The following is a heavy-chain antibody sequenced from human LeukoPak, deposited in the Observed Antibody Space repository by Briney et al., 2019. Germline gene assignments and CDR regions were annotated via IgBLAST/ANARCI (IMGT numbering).Heavy chain of an antibody. CDR2: IYTSGST. V-gene: IGHV4-61*02. CDR1: GGSISSGSYY. D-gene: IGHD6-19*01. J-gene: IGHJ6*03. Sequence: SETLSLTCTVSGGSISSGSYYWSWIRQPAGKGLEWIGRIYTSGSTNYNPSLKSRVTISVDTSKNQFSLKLSSVTAADTAVYYCAREVGSSGWYFDGYYYYMDVWGKGTTVTISS. CDR3: AREVGSSGWYFDGYYYYMDV.